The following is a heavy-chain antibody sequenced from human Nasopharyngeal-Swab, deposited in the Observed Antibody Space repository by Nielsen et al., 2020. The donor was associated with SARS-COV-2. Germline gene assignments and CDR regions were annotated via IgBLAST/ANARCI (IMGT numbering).Heavy chain of an antibody. V-gene: IGHV5-51*01. CDR2: IYPGDSDT. Sequence: KVSCKGSGYNFTTYWIGWVRQIPGKGLEWMGIIYPGDSDTRYSPSFQGQVTISADKSISTAYLQWSSLKASDTAMYYCARRGYGGSGSYYFYYYMDVWGKGTTVTVSS. D-gene: IGHD4-23*01. J-gene: IGHJ6*03. CDR3: ARRGYGGSGSYYFYYYMDV. CDR1: GYNFTTYW.